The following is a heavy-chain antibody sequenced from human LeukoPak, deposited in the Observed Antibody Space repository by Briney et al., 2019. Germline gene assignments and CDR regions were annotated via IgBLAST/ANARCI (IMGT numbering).Heavy chain of an antibody. CDR1: GYTFTSYG. CDR3: ARGRPSYYYYGMDV. V-gene: IGHV1-18*04. J-gene: IGHJ6*04. Sequence: GASVKVSCKASGYTFTSYGISWVRQAPGKGLEWRGWISAYNGNTNYAQKLQGRVTMTTDTSTSTAYMELRSLRSDDTAVYCCARGRPSYYYYGMDVWGKGTTVTVSS. CDR2: ISAYNGNT.